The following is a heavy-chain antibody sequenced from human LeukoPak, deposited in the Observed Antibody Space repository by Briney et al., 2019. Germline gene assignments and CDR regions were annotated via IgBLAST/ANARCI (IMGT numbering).Heavy chain of an antibody. V-gene: IGHV1-69*13. CDR2: IIPIFGTA. D-gene: IGHD3-10*01. CDR3: ASLGSGSYFGFDP. Sequence: SVKVSCKASGGTFSSYAISWVRQAPGQGLEWMGGIIPIFGTANYAQKFQGRVTITADESTSTAYMELSSLRSEDTPVYYCASLGSGSYFGFDPWGQGTLVTVSS. J-gene: IGHJ5*02. CDR1: GGTFSSYA.